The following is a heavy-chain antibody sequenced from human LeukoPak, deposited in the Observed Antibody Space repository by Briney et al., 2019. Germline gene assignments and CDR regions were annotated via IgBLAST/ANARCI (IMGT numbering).Heavy chain of an antibody. CDR2: ISSSGSTI. J-gene: IGHJ4*02. CDR1: GFTFSDYY. V-gene: IGHV3-11*01. CDR3: ARNLLDSYYDSSGYYVN. Sequence: GGSLRLSCAASGFTFSDYYMSWIRLAPGKGLEWVSYISSSGSTIYYADSVKGRFTISRDNAKNSLYLQMNSLRAEDTAVYYCARNLLDSYYDSSGYYVNWGQGTLVTVSS. D-gene: IGHD3-22*01.